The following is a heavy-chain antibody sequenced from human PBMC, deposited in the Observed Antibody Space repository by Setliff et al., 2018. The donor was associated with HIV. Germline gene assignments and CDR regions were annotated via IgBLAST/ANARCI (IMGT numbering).Heavy chain of an antibody. J-gene: IGHJ6*02. D-gene: IGHD5-18*01. CDR2: INDNGST. V-gene: IGHV4-34*10. CDR3: AGDFSYGYFFYGMDV. CDR1: GGSISGHY. Sequence: SETLSLTCTVSGGSISGHYWSWIRQPPGKGLEWIGEINDNGSTNYNPSLKSRVTISRDDSKTTLYLQMNSLKTEDTAVYYCAGDFSYGYFFYGMDVWGQGTTVTVSS.